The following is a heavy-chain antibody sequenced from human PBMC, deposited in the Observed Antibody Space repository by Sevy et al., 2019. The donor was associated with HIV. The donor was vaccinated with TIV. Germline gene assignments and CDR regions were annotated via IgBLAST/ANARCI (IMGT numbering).Heavy chain of an antibody. J-gene: IGHJ3*02. CDR1: GFTFSSYG. V-gene: IGHV3-33*03. CDR2: MWHDGTNK. Sequence: GGSLRLSCAASGFTFSSYGMHWVRQAPGKGLGRVAVMWHDGTNKYYADSVKGRFTISRDNSKNTLYLQMISPRAEDTAVYYCARNRSYDSGSFYSFDIWGQGTMVTVSS. D-gene: IGHD3-10*01. CDR3: ARNRSYDSGSFYSFDI.